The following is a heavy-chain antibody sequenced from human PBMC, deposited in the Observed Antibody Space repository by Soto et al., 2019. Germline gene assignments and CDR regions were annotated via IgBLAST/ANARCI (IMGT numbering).Heavy chain of an antibody. V-gene: IGHV4-39*01. Sequence: SETLCLTCTVSGGSISSSGHYWGWIRQPPGKGLEWIGSIFYSGSTYYNPSLKSRVTISVDTSKNQFSLKLSSVTAADTAVYYCARRESYDILTGYTNWFDPWGQGTLVTVSS. CDR3: ARRESYDILTGYTNWFDP. CDR2: IFYSGST. CDR1: GGSISSSGHY. J-gene: IGHJ5*02. D-gene: IGHD3-9*01.